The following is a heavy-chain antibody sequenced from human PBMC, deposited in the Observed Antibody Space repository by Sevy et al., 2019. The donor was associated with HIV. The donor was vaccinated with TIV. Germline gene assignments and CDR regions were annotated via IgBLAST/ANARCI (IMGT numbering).Heavy chain of an antibody. CDR2: TRNKADGYTT. D-gene: IGHD6-13*01. J-gene: IGHJ4*02. Sequence: GGSLRLSCVASGFTFSDHYMEWVRQAPGKGLEWVGRTRNKADGYTTEYAPSVKGRFTISRDDSKNSLYVQMNSLKTVDTAVYYCATHAGIAAAGRVFDYWGQGTLVTVSS. V-gene: IGHV3-72*01. CDR3: ATHAGIAAAGRVFDY. CDR1: GFTFSDHY.